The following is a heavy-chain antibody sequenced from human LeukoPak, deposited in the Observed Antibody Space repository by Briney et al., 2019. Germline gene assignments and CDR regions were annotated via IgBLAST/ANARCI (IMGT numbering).Heavy chain of an antibody. Sequence: GGSLRLSCVASGFTFTNTWMTWVRQAPGKGLVWVARIKRRSDGETTDYAAPVKGRFIISRDDSKNTLYLQMNNLKTEDTAVYYCSTDRRLTGLFDFWGQGTQVTVSS. CDR2: IKRRSDGETT. V-gene: IGHV3-15*01. CDR1: GFTFTNTW. CDR3: STDRRLTGLFDF. J-gene: IGHJ4*02. D-gene: IGHD3-9*01.